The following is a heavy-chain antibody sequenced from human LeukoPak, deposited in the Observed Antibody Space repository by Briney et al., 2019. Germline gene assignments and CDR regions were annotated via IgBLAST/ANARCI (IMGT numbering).Heavy chain of an antibody. CDR1: GFTFSSYS. CDR2: FSSYGSYI. V-gene: IGHV3-21*01. D-gene: IGHD3-10*01. Sequence: PGGSLRLSCAASGFTFSSYSMNWLRQAPGKGLEWVSSFSSYGSYIYYADSVKGRFSISRDTAKNSLYLQTNSLGVDDTAVYYCARDHGRGSTDYFDSWGQGTLVTVSS. CDR3: ARDHGRGSTDYFDS. J-gene: IGHJ4*02.